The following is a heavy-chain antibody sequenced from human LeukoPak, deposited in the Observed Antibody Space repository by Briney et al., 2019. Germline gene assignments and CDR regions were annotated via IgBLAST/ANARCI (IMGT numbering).Heavy chain of an antibody. CDR3: ARDRGKDYFGD. CDR2: VRNDGFDT. J-gene: IGHJ4*02. D-gene: IGHD4-23*01. CDR1: GLTFANHG. V-gene: IGHV3-30*02. Sequence: GGSLRLSCVTSGLTFANHGFHWLRQAADKGLEWVAFVRNDGFDTYHSNSVKGRFSISRDDSKNTVYLQMNSLRAEDTALYYCARDRGKDYFGDWGQGTQVTVSS.